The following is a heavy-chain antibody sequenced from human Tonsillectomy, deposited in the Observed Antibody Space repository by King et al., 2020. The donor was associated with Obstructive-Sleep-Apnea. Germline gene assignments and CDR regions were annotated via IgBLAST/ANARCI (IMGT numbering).Heavy chain of an antibody. D-gene: IGHD3-10*01. Sequence: QLQESGPGLVKPSQNLSLTCTVSGGSISSGDYYWSWIRQHPGKGLEWIGNIYYSGSTNYKPSLKSRVSISVDTSKNQFSLKLSSVTAADTAVYYCARAPMVRGIIRWFDPWGQGTLVTVSS. J-gene: IGHJ5*02. CDR1: GGSISSGDYY. CDR3: ARAPMVRGIIRWFDP. V-gene: IGHV4-31*03. CDR2: IYYSGST.